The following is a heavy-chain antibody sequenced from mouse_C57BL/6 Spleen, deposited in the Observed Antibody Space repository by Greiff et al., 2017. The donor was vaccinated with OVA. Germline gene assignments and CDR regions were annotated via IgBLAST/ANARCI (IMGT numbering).Heavy chain of an antibody. CDR1: GFTFSDYG. J-gene: IGHJ1*03. V-gene: IGHV5-17*01. CDR2: ISSGSSTI. D-gene: IGHD4-1*01. Sequence: EVKLQESGGGLVKPGGSLKLSCAASGFTFSDYGMHWVRQAPEKGLEWVAYISSGSSTIYYADTVKGRFTISRDNAKNTLFLQMTSLRSEDTAMYYCARTGTGWYFDVWGTGTTVTVSS. CDR3: ARTGTGWYFDV.